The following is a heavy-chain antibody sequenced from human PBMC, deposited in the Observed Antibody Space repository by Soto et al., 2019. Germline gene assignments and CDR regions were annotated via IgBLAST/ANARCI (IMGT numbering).Heavy chain of an antibody. J-gene: IGHJ6*02. CDR3: ARLNGYCVRGSCHGHYAMDV. CDR2: VYYGGRS. V-gene: IGHV4-39*01. Sequence: SQTQSHTCTVLNAPSVSITYTRVRNHQPPGKGREWVASVYYGGRSYYNPTLNSRVTISVDTSKNQFSLKMTSVTAADTAVYYCARLNGYCVRGSCHGHYAMDVWGQGTTVTVSS. D-gene: IGHD2-15*01. CDR1: NAPSVSITYT.